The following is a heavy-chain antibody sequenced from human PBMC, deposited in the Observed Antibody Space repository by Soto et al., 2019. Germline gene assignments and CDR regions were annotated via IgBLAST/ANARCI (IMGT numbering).Heavy chain of an antibody. V-gene: IGHV1-18*01. J-gene: IGHJ4*02. Sequence: QVHLVQSGAEVKKPGASVKVSCKASGYTFTSYGITWVRQAPGQGLEWRGWISAHNGNTDYAQKLQGRVIVTRDTAPSTAYMELRCLISDDTAVYYCARGRYGDYWGQGARVTVSS. CDR1: GYTFTSYG. D-gene: IGHD1-1*01. CDR3: ARGRYGDY. CDR2: ISAHNGNT.